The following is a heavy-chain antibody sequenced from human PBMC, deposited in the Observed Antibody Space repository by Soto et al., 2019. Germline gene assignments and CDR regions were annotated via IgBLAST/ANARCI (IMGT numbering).Heavy chain of an antibody. CDR1: GFTFSSYA. V-gene: IGHV3-30-3*01. D-gene: IGHD2-2*01. Sequence: QVQLVESGGGVVKPGRSLRLSCAASGFTFSSYAMHWVRQATGKGLEWVAVISYDGSNKYYADYVKGRFTISRDNSQNTLYLQMNSLSAEDTAVYYCATLPLAAMALPFDYWGQGTLVTVSS. CDR2: ISYDGSNK. CDR3: ATLPLAAMALPFDY. J-gene: IGHJ4*02.